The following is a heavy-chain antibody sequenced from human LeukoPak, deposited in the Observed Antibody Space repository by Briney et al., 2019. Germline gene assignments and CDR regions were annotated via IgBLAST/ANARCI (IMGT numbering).Heavy chain of an antibody. CDR1: GGSISSGDYY. J-gene: IGHJ3*02. V-gene: IGHV4-30-4*08. CDR2: IYYSGST. CDR3: ARCYDSTSDAFDI. Sequence: SQTLSLTCTVSGGSISSGDYYWSWIRQPPGKRLEWIGYIYYSGSTYYNPSLKSRVTISVDTSKNHFSLKLSSVTAADTAVYYCARCYDSTSDAFDIWGQGTMVTVSS. D-gene: IGHD3-22*01.